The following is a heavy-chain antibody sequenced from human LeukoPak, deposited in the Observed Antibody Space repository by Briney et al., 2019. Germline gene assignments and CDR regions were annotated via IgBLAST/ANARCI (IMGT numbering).Heavy chain of an antibody. Sequence: PGGSLRLSCAPPGFTFSSYGMHGVRQAPAKGLEWVAVISYDGSNKYYTDSVKGRFTISRDNSKNTLYLQMNSLRAEDTAVYYCATIYDFWSGYSNYYYYGMDVWGQGTTVTVSS. V-gene: IGHV3-30*03. D-gene: IGHD3-3*01. CDR2: ISYDGSNK. CDR3: ATIYDFWSGYSNYYYYGMDV. CDR1: GFTFSSYG. J-gene: IGHJ6*02.